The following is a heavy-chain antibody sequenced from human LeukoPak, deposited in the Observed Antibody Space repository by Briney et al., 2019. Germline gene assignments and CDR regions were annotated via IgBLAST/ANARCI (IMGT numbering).Heavy chain of an antibody. V-gene: IGHV3-30-3*01. J-gene: IGHJ4*02. Sequence: GGSLRLSCAASGFTFSSYAMHWVRQAPGKGLEWVAVISYDGSNKYHADSVKGRFTISRDNSKNTLYLQMNSLRAEDTAVYYCARVVGIAVAVAFDYWGQGTLVTVSS. D-gene: IGHD6-19*01. CDR2: ISYDGSNK. CDR1: GFTFSSYA. CDR3: ARVVGIAVAVAFDY.